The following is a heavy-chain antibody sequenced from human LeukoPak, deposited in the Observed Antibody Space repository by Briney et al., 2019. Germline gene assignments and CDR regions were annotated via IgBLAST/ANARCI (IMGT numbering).Heavy chain of an antibody. CDR1: GLTFGDYA. J-gene: IGHJ4*02. CDR2: IRSKAYGGTT. Sequence: GGSLRLSCTASGLTFGDYAMSWFRQAPGKGLEWVGFIRSKAYGGTTEYAASVKGRFTISRDDSKSIAYLQMNSLKTEDTAVYYCTRDNPYINEDVPLWVDYWGQGTLVTVSS. V-gene: IGHV3-49*03. CDR3: TRDNPYINEDVPLWVDY. D-gene: IGHD4-11*01.